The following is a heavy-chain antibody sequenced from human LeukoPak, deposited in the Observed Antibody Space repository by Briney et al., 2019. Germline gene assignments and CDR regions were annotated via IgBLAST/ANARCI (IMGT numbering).Heavy chain of an antibody. CDR3: AKDSSYYYDPTGHFDS. V-gene: IGHV3-23*01. CDR1: GFTFSDYA. CDR2: ISGGGYST. D-gene: IGHD3-22*01. J-gene: IGHJ4*02. Sequence: PGGSLRLSCAASGFTFSDYAMSWVRRAPGKGLEWVSTISGGGYSTYYADSVKGQFTISRDNSKNTLYLLMNSLRAEDTAIYYCAKDSSYYYDPTGHFDSWGQGTLVTVSS.